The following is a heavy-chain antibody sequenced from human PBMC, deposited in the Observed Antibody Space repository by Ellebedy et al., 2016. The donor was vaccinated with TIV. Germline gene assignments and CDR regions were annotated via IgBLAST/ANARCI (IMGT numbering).Heavy chain of an antibody. V-gene: IGHV1-18*01. J-gene: IGHJ4*02. D-gene: IGHD3-3*01. CDR2: ISPYNGNT. CDR1: GYTFTNYG. Sequence: ASVKVSCKASGYTFTNYGISWVRQAPGQGLEWMGWISPYNGNTNYAQKPQGRVTMTTDTSTSTAYMELRSLRSDATSVYYCARARTIYGVFISGYFDYWGQGTLVTVSS. CDR3: ARARTIYGVFISGYFDY.